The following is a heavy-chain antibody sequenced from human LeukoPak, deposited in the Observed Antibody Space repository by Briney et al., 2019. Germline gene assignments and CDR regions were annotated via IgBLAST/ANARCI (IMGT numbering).Heavy chain of an antibody. Sequence: QTGGSLRLSCAASGFTVSSNYMSWVRQAPGKVLEWVSVIYSGGSTYYADSVKGRFTISRDNSKNTLYLQMNSLRAEDTAVYYCARVNFWSGYDYWGQGTLVTVSS. J-gene: IGHJ4*02. D-gene: IGHD3-3*01. V-gene: IGHV3-53*01. CDR3: ARVNFWSGYDY. CDR1: GFTVSSNY. CDR2: IYSGGST.